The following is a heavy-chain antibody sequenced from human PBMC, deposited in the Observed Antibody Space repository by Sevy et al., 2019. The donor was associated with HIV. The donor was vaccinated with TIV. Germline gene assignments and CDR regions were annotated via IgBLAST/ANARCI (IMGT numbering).Heavy chain of an antibody. CDR1: EFSVTDNY. J-gene: IGHJ6*02. CDR3: ARDRYYDASGYYYYYYGLDA. CDR2: MYSGGST. Sequence: GGSLRLSCAASEFSVTDNYMSWVRQAPGKGLEWVSTMYSGGSTFYADSVKGRFTISRDNSKNTLYLHMNSLRAEDTAVYYCARDRYYDASGYYYYYYGLDAWGQGTTVTVSS. V-gene: IGHV3-66*01. D-gene: IGHD3-22*01.